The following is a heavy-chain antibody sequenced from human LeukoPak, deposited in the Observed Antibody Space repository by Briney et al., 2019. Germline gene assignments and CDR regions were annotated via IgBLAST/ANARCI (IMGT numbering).Heavy chain of an antibody. CDR2: INHSGST. D-gene: IGHD2-21*01. V-gene: IGHV4-30-2*01. CDR3: ARIPYPRYYYYGMDV. J-gene: IGHJ6*02. Sequence: PSQTLSLTCAVSGDSISSGSYYWSWVRQPPGKGLEWIGEINHSGSTNYNPSLKSRVTISVDTSKNQFSLKLSSVTAADTAVYYCARIPYPRYYYYGMDVWGQGTTVTVSS. CDR1: GDSISSGSYY.